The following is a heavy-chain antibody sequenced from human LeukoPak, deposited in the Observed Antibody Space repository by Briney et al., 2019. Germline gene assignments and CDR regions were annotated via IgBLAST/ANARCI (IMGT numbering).Heavy chain of an antibody. V-gene: IGHV3-23*01. J-gene: IGHJ4*02. CDR1: GFAFSTYA. D-gene: IGHD3-10*01. CDR3: AKDRGFGEYFPFFY. Sequence: PGGPLRLSCAASGFAFSTYAMSWVRQTPEKGLEWVSAISGSGGSTYYADSVKGRFTISRDNSKNTLYLQMNSLRAEDTAVYYYAKDRGFGEYFPFFYWGQGTLVTVSS. CDR2: ISGSGGST.